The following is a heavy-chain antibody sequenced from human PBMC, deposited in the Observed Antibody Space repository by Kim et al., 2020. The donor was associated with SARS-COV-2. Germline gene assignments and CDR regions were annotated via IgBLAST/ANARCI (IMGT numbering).Heavy chain of an antibody. D-gene: IGHD3-22*01. J-gene: IGHJ3*02. CDR3: ARGPPPITMITFLRRPKGPNAFDI. CDR2: ISSSSSTI. Sequence: GGSLRLSCAASGFTFSSYSMNWVRQAPGKGLEWVSYISSSSSTIYYADSVKGRFTISRDNAKNSLYLQMNSLRAEDTAVYYCARGPPPITMITFLRRPKGPNAFDIWGQGTMVTVSS. V-gene: IGHV3-48*04. CDR1: GFTFSSYS.